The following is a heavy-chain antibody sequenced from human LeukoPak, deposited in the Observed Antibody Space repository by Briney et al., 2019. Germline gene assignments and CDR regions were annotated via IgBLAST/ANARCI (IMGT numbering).Heavy chain of an antibody. CDR2: IYTSGST. CDR3: ARGRYYGSGSPWGYYYYYMDV. Sequence: SETLSLTCTVSGGSISSYYWSWIRQPAGKGLEWIGRIYTSGSTNYNPSLKSRVTMSVDTSKNQFSLKLSSVTAADTAVYYCARGRYYGSGSPWGYYYYYMDVWGKGTTVTISS. CDR1: GGSISSYY. J-gene: IGHJ6*03. D-gene: IGHD3-10*01. V-gene: IGHV4-4*07.